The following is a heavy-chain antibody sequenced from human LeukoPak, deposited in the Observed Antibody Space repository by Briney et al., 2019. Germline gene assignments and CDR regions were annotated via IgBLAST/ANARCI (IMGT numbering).Heavy chain of an antibody. CDR3: ATMIVVVRVFDY. V-gene: IGHV1-24*01. CDR1: GYTLTELS. Sequence: ASVKVSCKVSGYTLTELSMHWVRQAPGKGLEWMGGFDPEDGEIIYAQKFQGRVTMTEDTSTDTAYMELSSLRSEDTAVYYCATMIVVVRVFDYWGQGTLVTVSS. J-gene: IGHJ4*02. D-gene: IGHD3-22*01. CDR2: FDPEDGEI.